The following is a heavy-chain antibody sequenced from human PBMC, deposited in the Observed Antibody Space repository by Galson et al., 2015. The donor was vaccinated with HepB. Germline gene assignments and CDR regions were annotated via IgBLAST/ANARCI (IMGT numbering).Heavy chain of an antibody. V-gene: IGHV3-15*04. D-gene: IGHD1-1*01. CDR3: AKDAAGGNDGRYKKHQYYMDV. CDR1: GFAFSDAW. CDR2: IETKTEGGTI. Sequence: SLRLSCAVSGFAFSDAWVTWVRQAPGKGLEWVGRIETKTEGGTIDYAAPVKGRFTISRDDSTNTLFLQMNSLRTEDTALYYCAKDAAGGNDGRYKKHQYYMDVWGKGTTVTVS. J-gene: IGHJ6*03.